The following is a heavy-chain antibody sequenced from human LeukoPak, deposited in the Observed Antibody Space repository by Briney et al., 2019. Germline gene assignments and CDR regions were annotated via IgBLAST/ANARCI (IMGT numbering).Heavy chain of an antibody. V-gene: IGHV4-31*03. CDR1: GGSISSGGYY. D-gene: IGHD3-22*01. J-gene: IGHJ2*01. CDR2: IYYSGST. CDR3: ARRRYYDSSGNWYFDL. Sequence: SQTLSLTCTVSGGSISSGGYYWSWIRQHPGEGLEWIGYIYYSGSTYYNPSLKSRVTISVDTSENQFSLKLSSVTAADTAVYYCARRRYYDSSGNWYFDLWGRGTLVTVSS.